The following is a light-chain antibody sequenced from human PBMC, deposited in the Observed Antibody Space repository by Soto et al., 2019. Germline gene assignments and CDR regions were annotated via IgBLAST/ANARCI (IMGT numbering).Light chain of an antibody. V-gene: IGKV1-9*01. CDR2: AAS. CDR3: QQFNSYPPDS. CDR1: QGISTY. Sequence: DVQLIQSPSFLSASVGDRVTITCRASQGISTYLAWYQQKPGKAPNLLIYAASTLQSGTPSRFSGSGSGTELTLTIISLKPEDFATYYCQQFNSYPPDSFGQGTKLEIK. J-gene: IGKJ2*01.